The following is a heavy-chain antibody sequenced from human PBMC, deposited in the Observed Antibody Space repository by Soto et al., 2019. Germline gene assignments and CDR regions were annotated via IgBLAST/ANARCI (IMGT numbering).Heavy chain of an antibody. D-gene: IGHD3-3*01. CDR3: AKDKGRYDFWSGYYSYYYGMDV. V-gene: IGHV3-23*01. Sequence: GGSLRLSCAASGFTFSSYAMSWVRQAPGKGLEWVSAISGSGGSTYYADSVKGRFTISRDNSKNTLYLQMNSLRADDTAVYYCAKDKGRYDFWSGYYSYYYGMDVWGQGTTVTVSS. J-gene: IGHJ6*02. CDR2: ISGSGGST. CDR1: GFTFSSYA.